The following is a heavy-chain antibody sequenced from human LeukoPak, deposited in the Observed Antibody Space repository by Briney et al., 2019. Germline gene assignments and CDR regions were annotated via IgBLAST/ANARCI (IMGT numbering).Heavy chain of an antibody. CDR2: ITGSGDTI. CDR3: ARCRLDDSSEI. J-gene: IGHJ3*02. CDR1: GFTFSSYE. V-gene: IGHV3-48*03. D-gene: IGHD3-22*01. Sequence: GGSLRLSCSASGFTFSSYEMNWVRQAPGKGLEWISYITGSGDTIYYADSVKGRFTISRDDAKNSLYLQMNSLRAEDTAVYYCARCRLDDSSEIWGQGTMVTVSS.